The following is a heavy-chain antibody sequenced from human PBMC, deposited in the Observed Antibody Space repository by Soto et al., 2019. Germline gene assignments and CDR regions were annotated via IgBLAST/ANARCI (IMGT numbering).Heavy chain of an antibody. CDR2: ISSRSDI. CDR1: GFIFSNYS. Sequence: GGSLRLSCVGSGFIFSNYSINWVRQAPGKGLEWVSSISSRSDIYYAESVKGRFTISRDNAKNSVSLQMNSLGAEDTAVYYCAREYTAWPLAYGLDVWGQGTTVTVSS. J-gene: IGHJ6*02. CDR3: AREYTAWPLAYGLDV. D-gene: IGHD2-2*02. V-gene: IGHV3-21*01.